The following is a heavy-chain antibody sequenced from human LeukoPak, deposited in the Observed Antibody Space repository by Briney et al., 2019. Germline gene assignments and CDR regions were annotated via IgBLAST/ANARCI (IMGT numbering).Heavy chain of an antibody. CDR1: GGSISSSSYY. D-gene: IGHD1-26*01. CDR2: IYYSGST. Sequence: SETLSLTCTVSGGSISSSSYYWGWIRQPPGKGLEWIGSIYYSGSTYYNPSLKSRVTISVDTSKNQFSLKLSPVTAADTAVYYCARERGSYADWYFDLWGRGTLVTVSS. V-gene: IGHV4-39*07. CDR3: ARERGSYADWYFDL. J-gene: IGHJ2*01.